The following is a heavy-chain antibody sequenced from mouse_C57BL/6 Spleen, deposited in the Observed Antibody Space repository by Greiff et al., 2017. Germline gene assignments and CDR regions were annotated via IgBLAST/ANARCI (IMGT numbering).Heavy chain of an antibody. D-gene: IGHD4-1*01. V-gene: IGHV14-4*01. CDR2: IDPENGDT. CDR1: GFNIKDDY. J-gene: IGHJ2*01. CDR3: NWDFDY. Sequence: EVKLMVSGAELVRPGASVKLSCTASGFNIKDDYMHWVKQRPEQGLEWIGWIDPENGDTEYASKFQGKATITADTSSNTAYLQLSSLTSEDTAVYYCNWDFDYWGQGTTLTVSS.